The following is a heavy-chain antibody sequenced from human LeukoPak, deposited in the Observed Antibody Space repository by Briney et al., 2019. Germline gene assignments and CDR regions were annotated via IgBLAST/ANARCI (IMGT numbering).Heavy chain of an antibody. Sequence: PGGSLRLSCVVSTFTKAWMNWVRQASGKGLEWVGRVKNRGDGRTTDYAAPVKGRFTISRDDSKRTVYLQMNNLKTEDTAVYFCTTEYYGGFDNWGQGTLVTVSS. V-gene: IGHV3-15*07. CDR2: VKNRGDGRTT. J-gene: IGHJ4*02. D-gene: IGHD3-16*01. CDR3: TTEYYGGFDN. CDR1: TFTKAW.